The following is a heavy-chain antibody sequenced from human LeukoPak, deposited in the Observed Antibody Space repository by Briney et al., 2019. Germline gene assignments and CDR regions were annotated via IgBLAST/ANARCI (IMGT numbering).Heavy chain of an antibody. J-gene: IGHJ4*02. V-gene: IGHV4-30-2*01. CDR1: GGSISSGGYS. CDR2: IYHSGST. D-gene: IGHD3-10*01. CDR3: ARAGSNGFDY. Sequence: SETLSLTCAVSGGSISSGGYSWSWIRQPPGKGLEWIGCIYHSGSTYYNPSLKSRVTISVDRSENQFSLKLSSVTAADTAVYYCARAGSNGFDYWGQGTLVTVSS.